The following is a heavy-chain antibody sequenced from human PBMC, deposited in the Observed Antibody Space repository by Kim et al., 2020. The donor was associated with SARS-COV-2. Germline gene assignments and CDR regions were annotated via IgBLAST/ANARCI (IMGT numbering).Heavy chain of an antibody. CDR2: VHPSGRN. V-gene: IGHV4-59*08. CDR3: ARHENSGTYPLDN. Sequence: SETLSLTCFVSDDSISNYYWSWIRQPPGKRLEWIAWVHPSGRNMYNPSLKSRVTIALDTSQNQFSLTLRSVTAADTAVYYCARHENSGTYPLDNWGQGTLLTVSS. D-gene: IGHD3-10*01. J-gene: IGHJ4*02. CDR1: DDSISNYY.